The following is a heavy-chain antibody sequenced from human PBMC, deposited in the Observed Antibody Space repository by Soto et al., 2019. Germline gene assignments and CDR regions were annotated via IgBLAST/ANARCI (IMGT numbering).Heavy chain of an antibody. Sequence: QITLKESGPTLVKPTQTLTLTCTFSGFSLRTSRVGVGWIRQPPGKALEWLALIYWDDDKRYSPSLNSRLTISKDTSKNQVVLTMTNMDPVDTATYYCAHTYWGGAAGYSFDYWGQGTLVTVSS. V-gene: IGHV2-5*02. CDR2: IYWDDDK. D-gene: IGHD6-13*01. CDR1: GFSLRTSRVG. J-gene: IGHJ4*02. CDR3: AHTYWGGAAGYSFDY.